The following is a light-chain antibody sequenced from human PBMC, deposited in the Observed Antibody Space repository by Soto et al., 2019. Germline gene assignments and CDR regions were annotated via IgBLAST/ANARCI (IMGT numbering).Light chain of an antibody. V-gene: IGLV1-51*01. CDR2: DNN. J-gene: IGLJ2*01. CDR3: GTWDNSLSAGV. CDR1: SSNIGNNY. Sequence: QSALTQPPSVSAAPGQKVTISCSGSSSNIGNNYVSWYRQLPGTAPKLLIYDNNKRPSGIPDRFSGSKSGTSATLGITGLQTGDEADYYCGTWDNSLSAGVFGGGTKVTVL.